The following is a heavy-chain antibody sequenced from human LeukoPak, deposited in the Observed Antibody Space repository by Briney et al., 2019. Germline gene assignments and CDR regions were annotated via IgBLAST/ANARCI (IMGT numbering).Heavy chain of an antibody. J-gene: IGHJ4*02. Sequence: GGSLRLSCAASGFTFSSYAMSWVRQAPGKGLEWVSLINDSGGNTYYADSVKGRFTISRDNSKNTLFLQTSSLRAEDTAVYYCAKTSAGIRGGYFDYWGQGTLVTVSS. CDR2: INDSGGNT. V-gene: IGHV3-23*01. CDR3: AKTSAGIRGGYFDY. D-gene: IGHD3-10*01. CDR1: GFTFSSYA.